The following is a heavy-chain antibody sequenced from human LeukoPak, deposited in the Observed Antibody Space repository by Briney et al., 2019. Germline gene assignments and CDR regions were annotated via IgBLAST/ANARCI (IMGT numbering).Heavy chain of an antibody. V-gene: IGHV4-34*01. J-gene: IGHJ6*03. D-gene: IGHD3-10*01. CDR1: GGSFSGYY. CDR3: ARSGPMVRDRRYYYYYYYMDV. CDR2: INHSGGT. Sequence: SETLSLTCAVYGGSFSGYYWSWIRQPPGKGLEWIGEINHSGGTNYNPSLKSRVTISVDTSKNQFSLKLSSVTAADTAVYYCARSGPMVRDRRYYYYYYYMDVWGKGTTVTVSS.